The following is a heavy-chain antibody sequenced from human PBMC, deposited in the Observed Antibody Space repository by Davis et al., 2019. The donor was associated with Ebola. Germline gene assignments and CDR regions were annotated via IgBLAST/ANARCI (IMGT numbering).Heavy chain of an antibody. D-gene: IGHD5-12*01. CDR2: TYYKSKWYT. V-gene: IGHV6-1*01. J-gene: IGHJ4*02. CDR1: GDSVSSGG. CDR3: AIGWLRSGLDY. Sequence: HSQTLSLTCAISGDSVSSGGWNWIRQSPSRGLEWLGRTYYKSKWYTEYAVSVKSRITINPDTSKNQFSLQLNSVTHEDTAVYYCAIGWLRSGLDYWGQGILVTVSS.